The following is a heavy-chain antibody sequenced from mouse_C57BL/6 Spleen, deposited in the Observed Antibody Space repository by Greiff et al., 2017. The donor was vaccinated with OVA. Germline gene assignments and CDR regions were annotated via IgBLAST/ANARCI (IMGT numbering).Heavy chain of an antibody. CDR2: ISYDGSN. CDR3: ARPYYDYDPYAMDY. CDR1: GYSITSGYY. J-gene: IGHJ4*01. V-gene: IGHV3-6*01. D-gene: IGHD2-4*01. Sequence: EVKLQESGPGLVKPSQSLSLTCSVTGYSITSGYYWNWIRQFPGNKLEWMGYISYDGSNNYNPSLKNRISITRDTSKNQFFLKLNSVTTEDTATYYCARPYYDYDPYAMDYWGQGTSVTVSS.